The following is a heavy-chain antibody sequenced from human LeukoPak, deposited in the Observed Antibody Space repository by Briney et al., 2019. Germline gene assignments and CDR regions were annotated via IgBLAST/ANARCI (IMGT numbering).Heavy chain of an antibody. D-gene: IGHD3-22*01. CDR2: MNPKSGNT. CDR1: GYTFSAYD. V-gene: IGHV1-8*01. CDR3: ARVSQTPAYYYTSGYYYHGY. J-gene: IGHJ4*02. Sequence: ASVNVSCKASGYTFSAYDINWVRQASGHGLEWMGWMNPKSGNTGFAQKLQGRVTMTRDTSINTAYKELSNLRSEDTAVYYCARVSQTPAYYYTSGYYYHGYWGQGTRVTVSS.